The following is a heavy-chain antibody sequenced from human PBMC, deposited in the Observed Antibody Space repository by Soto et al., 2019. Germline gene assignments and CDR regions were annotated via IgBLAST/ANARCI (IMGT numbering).Heavy chain of an antibody. D-gene: IGHD2-15*01. Sequence: PGGSLRLSCAASGFTFSGSAMHWVRQASGKGLEWVGRIRSKANSYATAYAASVKGRFTISRDDSKNTAYLQMNSLKTEDTAVYYCAVVVVAALLPFDYWGQGTLVNVSS. J-gene: IGHJ4*02. CDR3: AVVVVAALLPFDY. V-gene: IGHV3-73*01. CDR2: IRSKANSYAT. CDR1: GFTFSGSA.